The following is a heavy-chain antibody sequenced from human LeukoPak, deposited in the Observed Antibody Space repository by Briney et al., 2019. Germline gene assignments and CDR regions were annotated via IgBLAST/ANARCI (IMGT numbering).Heavy chain of an antibody. J-gene: IGHJ3*02. CDR2: IYTSGST. D-gene: IGHD2-2*01. Sequence: SETLSLTCTVSGGSISSGSYYRSWIRQPAGKGLEWIGRIYTSGSTNYNPSLKSRVTISVDTSKNQFSLKLSSVTAADTAVYYCARCVVALDAFDIWGQGTLVSVSS. CDR3: ARCVVALDAFDI. CDR1: GGSISSGSYY. V-gene: IGHV4-61*02.